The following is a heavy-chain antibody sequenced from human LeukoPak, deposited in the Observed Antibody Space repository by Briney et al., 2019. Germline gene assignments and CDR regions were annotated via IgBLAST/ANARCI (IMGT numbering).Heavy chain of an antibody. CDR1: GGSISSYY. V-gene: IGHV4-59*01. D-gene: IGHD3-10*01. J-gene: IGHJ4*02. Sequence: PSETLSLTCTVSGGSISSYYWSWIRQPPGKGLEWFGYIYYSGSTNYNPSLKSRVTISVDTSKNQFSLKLSSVTAADTAVYYCARVSSEGSGRNYFDYWGQGTLVTVSS. CDR2: IYYSGST. CDR3: ARVSSEGSGRNYFDY.